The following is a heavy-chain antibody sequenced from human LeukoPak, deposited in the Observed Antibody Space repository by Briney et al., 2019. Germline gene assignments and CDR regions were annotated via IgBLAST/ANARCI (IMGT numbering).Heavy chain of an antibody. D-gene: IGHD6-19*01. CDR3: ARVRSGWYEDY. J-gene: IGHJ4*02. CDR1: RFTFSSYA. Sequence: PGGSLRLSCAASRFTFSSYAMSWVRQAPGKGLEWVSAISHTGGSTYYADSVKGRFTVSRDNAKNSLYLQMNSLRAEDTAEYYCARVRSGWYEDYWGQGILVTVSS. CDR2: ISHTGGST. V-gene: IGHV3-23*01.